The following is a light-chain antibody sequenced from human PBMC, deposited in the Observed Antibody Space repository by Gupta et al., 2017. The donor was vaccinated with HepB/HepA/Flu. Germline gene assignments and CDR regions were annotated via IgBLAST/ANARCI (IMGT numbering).Light chain of an antibody. Sequence: QSVLPQPPSASGTPGQRVTISCSGSSSNIGSNTVNWYQQLPGTAPKLLIYSNNQRPSGVPDRFSGSKSGTSASLAISGLQSEDEADYYCAAWDDSLNGVVFGGGNKLTVL. V-gene: IGLV1-44*01. CDR1: SSNIGSNT. J-gene: IGLJ2*01. CDR3: AAWDDSLNGVV. CDR2: SNN.